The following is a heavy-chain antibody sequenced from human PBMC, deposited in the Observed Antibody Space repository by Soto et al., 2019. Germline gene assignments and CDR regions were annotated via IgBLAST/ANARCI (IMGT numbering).Heavy chain of an antibody. D-gene: IGHD1-26*01. CDR3: ARATPSGSYVSH. CDR1: GYTFTNYY. J-gene: IGHJ1*01. Sequence: QVQLVQSGAEVKKPVSSVKVSCKASGYTFTNYYMHWVLQGPGQGLEWMGIINPSGGSTSYAQKFQGRVTMTRDTSTSTVYMELSSLRSEDTAVYYCARATPSGSYVSHWGQGTLVTVSS. CDR2: INPSGGST. V-gene: IGHV1-46*01.